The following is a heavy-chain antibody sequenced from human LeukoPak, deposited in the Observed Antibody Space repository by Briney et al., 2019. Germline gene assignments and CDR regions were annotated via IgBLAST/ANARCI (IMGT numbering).Heavy chain of an antibody. CDR2: INPSGGRT. V-gene: IGHV1-46*01. D-gene: IGHD3-16*01. J-gene: IGHJ4*02. Sequence: EASVKVSCKASGYTFTNYYIHWVRQAPGQGLEWVGMINPSGGRTSYAQRFQGRVTVTTDTSTSTVYMQLSSLASEDTAVYYCARERRAWGEDFWGQGTLVTVSS. CDR1: GYTFTNYY. CDR3: ARERRAWGEDF.